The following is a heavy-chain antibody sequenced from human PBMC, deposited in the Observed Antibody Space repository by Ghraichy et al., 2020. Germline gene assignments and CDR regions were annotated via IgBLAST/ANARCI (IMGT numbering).Heavy chain of an antibody. CDR2: ISGSGGST. CDR3: AKTRGHLDSSGYYFDY. D-gene: IGHD3-22*01. J-gene: IGHJ4*02. CDR1: GFTFSSYA. V-gene: IGHV3-23*01. Sequence: GGSLRLSCAASGFTFSSYAMSWVRQAPGKGLEWVSAISGSGGSTYYADSVKGRFTISRDNSKNTLYLQMNSLRAEDTAVYYCAKTRGHLDSSGYYFDYWGQGTLVTVSS.